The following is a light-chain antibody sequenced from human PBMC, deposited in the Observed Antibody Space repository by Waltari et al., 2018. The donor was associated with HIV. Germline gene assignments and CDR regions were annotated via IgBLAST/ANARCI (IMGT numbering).Light chain of an antibody. CDR1: QSISSH. CDR2: GAS. V-gene: IGKV3-15*01. CDR3: QQYNNWPADT. J-gene: IGKJ2*01. Sequence: EIVMTQSPATLSVSPGQRGTLPCRASQSISSHLVWYQQKPGQAPRLLIYGASTRASGIPARFSGSGSGTEFTLTISSLQSEDSAVYYCQQYNNWPADTFGQGTKLEIK.